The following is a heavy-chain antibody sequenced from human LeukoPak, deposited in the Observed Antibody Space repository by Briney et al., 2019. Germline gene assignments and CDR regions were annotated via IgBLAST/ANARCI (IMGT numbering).Heavy chain of an antibody. CDR1: GFTFSSYA. D-gene: IGHD6-6*01. CDR3: AKGAPYSSSLSNWFDP. V-gene: IGHV3-23*01. Sequence: GGSLRLSCAASGFTFSSYAMSWVREPPGKGLKWVSAISGSVGSTHYADSVKGRFTISRDNSKNTLYLQMNSLRAEDTAVYYCAKGAPYSSSLSNWFDPWGQGTLVTVSS. J-gene: IGHJ5*02. CDR2: ISGSVGST.